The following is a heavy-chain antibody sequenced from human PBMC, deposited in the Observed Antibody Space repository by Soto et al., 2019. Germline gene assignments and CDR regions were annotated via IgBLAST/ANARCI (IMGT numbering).Heavy chain of an antibody. CDR2: IYYSGST. CDR1: GGSISNDY. CDR3: AREYHVDTAMVRYYYYYGMDV. J-gene: IGHJ6*02. D-gene: IGHD5-18*01. V-gene: IGHV4-30-4*01. Sequence: SETLSLTCRVSGGSISNDYWTWIRQPPGKGLEWIGYIYYSGSTYYNPSLKSRVTISVDTSKNQFSLKLSSVTAADTAVYYCAREYHVDTAMVRYYYYYGMDVWGQGTTVTVSS.